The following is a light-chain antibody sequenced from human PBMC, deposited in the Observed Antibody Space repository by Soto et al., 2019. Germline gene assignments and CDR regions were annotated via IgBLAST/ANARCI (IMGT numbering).Light chain of an antibody. V-gene: IGKV3-20*01. CDR3: QKSYSTPPT. Sequence: EVVLTPSQGTLSFSREERDSLSFSSSKSVSSSDLAWYPQKPGQAPRLLISGASSRATGIPDRFSGSGSATEFTLTISSLQPDDFATYYCQKSYSTPPTFGQGTRPEIK. CDR2: GAS. J-gene: IGKJ5*01. CDR1: KSVSSSD.